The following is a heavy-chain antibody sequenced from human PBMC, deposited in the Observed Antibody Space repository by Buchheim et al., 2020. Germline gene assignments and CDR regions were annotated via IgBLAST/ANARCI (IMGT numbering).Heavy chain of an antibody. CDR3: VRGSHYFDQ. J-gene: IGHJ4*02. CDR1: GASIGSDDSY. V-gene: IGHV4-30-4*01. Sequence: QVQLQESGPRLVKPSQTLSLTCFVSGASIGSDDSYWSWIRQSPGKGLEWIGYIYRGGATFYNPSLKSRALMSLDTSKNQFSLNLTSVTAADSAVYSCVRGSHYFDQWGQG. CDR2: IYRGGAT.